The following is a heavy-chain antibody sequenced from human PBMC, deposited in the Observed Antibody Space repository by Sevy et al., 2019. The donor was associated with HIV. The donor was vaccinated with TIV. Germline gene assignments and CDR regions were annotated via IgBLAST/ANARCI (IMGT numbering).Heavy chain of an antibody. Sequence: SETLSLTCTVSGGSVSSGSYYWSWIRQPPGKGLEWIGYIYYSGSTNYNPSLKSRVTISVDTSKNQFSLKLSSVTAADTAVYYCARAIAAAGGFDYWGQGTLVTFSS. D-gene: IGHD6-13*01. CDR1: GGSVSSGSYY. CDR3: ARAIAAAGGFDY. J-gene: IGHJ4*02. V-gene: IGHV4-61*01. CDR2: IYYSGST.